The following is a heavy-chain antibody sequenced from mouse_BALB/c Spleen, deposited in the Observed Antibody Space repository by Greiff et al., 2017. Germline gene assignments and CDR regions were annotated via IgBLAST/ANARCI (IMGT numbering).Heavy chain of an antibody. V-gene: IGHV2-9*02. CDR1: GFSLTSYG. J-gene: IGHJ4*01. D-gene: IGHD1-1*01. CDR2: IWAGGST. CDR3: ARDDYYGSSYNYAMDY. Sequence: VMLVESGPGLVAPSQSLSITCTVSGFSLTSYGVHWVRQPPGKGLEWLGVIWAGGSTNYNSALMSRLSISKDNSKSQVFLKMNSLQTDDTAMYYCARDDYYGSSYNYAMDYWGQGTSVTVSS.